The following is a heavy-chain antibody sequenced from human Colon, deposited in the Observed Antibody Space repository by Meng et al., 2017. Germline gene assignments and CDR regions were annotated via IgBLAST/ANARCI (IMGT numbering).Heavy chain of an antibody. V-gene: IGHV4-34*01. CDR1: GGSFSGYY. J-gene: IGHJ5*02. CDR2: IYYSGST. Sequence: QVQLQQWGAGLLKPSETLSLTCAVYGGSFSGYYWSWIRQPPGKGLEWIGYIYYSGSTYYNPSLKSRVTISVDTSKNQFSLKLSSVTAADTAVYYCARGPQGYNWFDPWGQGTLVTVSS. CDR3: ARGPQGYNWFDP.